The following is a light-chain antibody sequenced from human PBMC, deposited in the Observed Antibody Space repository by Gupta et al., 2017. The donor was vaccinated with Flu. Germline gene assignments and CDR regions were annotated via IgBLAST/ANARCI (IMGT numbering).Light chain of an antibody. J-gene: IGKJ4*01. Sequence: PSSLSASVGDRVTITCRASQDIRNIVIWFQQKPGKAPKSLIYAASNLQSGVPAKFNGSGSGTDFTLTINELQPEDFATYYCQQDKNYPLTFGRRTTVEI. V-gene: IGKV1-16*02. CDR2: AAS. CDR3: QQDKNYPLT. CDR1: QDIRNI.